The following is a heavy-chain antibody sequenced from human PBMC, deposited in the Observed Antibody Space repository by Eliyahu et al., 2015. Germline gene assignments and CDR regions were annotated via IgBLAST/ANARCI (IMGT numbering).Heavy chain of an antibody. J-gene: IGHJ4*02. CDR2: IYYSGST. CDR1: GGSISSSSYY. Sequence: QLQLQESGPGLVKPSETLSLTCTVSGGSISSSSYYWGWIRQPPGKGLEWIGGIYYSGSTYYTPSLKSRVSISVDSSKSQFSLKLSSVTAADTAVYYCARHDYGDYASLDYWGQGIQVTVSS. V-gene: IGHV4-39*01. D-gene: IGHD4-17*01. CDR3: ARHDYGDYASLDY.